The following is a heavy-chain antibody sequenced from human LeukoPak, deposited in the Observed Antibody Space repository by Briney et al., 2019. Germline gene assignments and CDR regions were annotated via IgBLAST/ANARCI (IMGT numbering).Heavy chain of an antibody. J-gene: IGHJ4*02. CDR3: ARDSNGYTRY. D-gene: IGHD5-24*01. CDR2: ISSNGGST. CDR1: GFTFSSYA. Sequence: TGGSLRLSCAASGFTFSSYAMHWVRQAPGKGLEYVSAISSNGGSTYYANSVKGRFTISRDNSKNTLYLRMGSLRAEDMAVYYCARDSNGYTRYWGQGTLVTVSS. V-gene: IGHV3-64*01.